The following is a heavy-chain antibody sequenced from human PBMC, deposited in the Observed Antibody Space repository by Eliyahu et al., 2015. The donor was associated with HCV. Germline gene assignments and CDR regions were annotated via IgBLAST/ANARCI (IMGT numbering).Heavy chain of an antibody. J-gene: IGHJ6*02. CDR1: GFTFTSYA. D-gene: IGHD2-21*02. CDR3: AKDDVAANNYYYYVMDV. V-gene: IGHV3-23*01. Sequence: EVQLLESGGGLVQPGGSLRLSCAASGFTFTSYAMGWVRQAPGKGLEGVSAITGSGDSTYYADSVKGRFTISRDNSKNTLYLQMNSLRAEDTAVYYCAKDDVAANNYYYYVMDVWAQGTTVTVSS. CDR2: ITGSGDST.